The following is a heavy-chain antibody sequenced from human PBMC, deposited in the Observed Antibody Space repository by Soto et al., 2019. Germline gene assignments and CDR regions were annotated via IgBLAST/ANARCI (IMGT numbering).Heavy chain of an antibody. D-gene: IGHD3-16*01. V-gene: IGHV4-30-4*01. J-gene: IGHJ4*02. CDR2: IYYSGNT. Sequence: SETLSLTCTVSGGSTSSDNYWSWIRQPPGKGLEWIGHIYYSGNTDYNPSLKSRLAISIDTSKNQFSLKLSSVTAADTAVYFCAREGGESSDGLYYVDSWGQGSLVT. CDR1: GGSTSSDNY. CDR3: AREGGESSDGLYYVDS.